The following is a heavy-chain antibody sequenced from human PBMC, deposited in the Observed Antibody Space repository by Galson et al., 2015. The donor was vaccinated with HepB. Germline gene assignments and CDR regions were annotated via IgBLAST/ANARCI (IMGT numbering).Heavy chain of an antibody. CDR2: ISADNGNT. Sequence: SVKASCKASGYTFPSYGFSWVRQAPGQGLEWMGWISADNGNTNYAQKLQGRVTMTTDTSTSTAYMELRSLRSDDTAVYYCVGENRKGAPSGTIGGGNWFDPWGQGTLVTVSS. J-gene: IGHJ5*02. CDR3: VGENRKGAPSGTIGGGNWFDP. D-gene: IGHD1-26*01. V-gene: IGHV1-18*01. CDR1: GYTFPSYG.